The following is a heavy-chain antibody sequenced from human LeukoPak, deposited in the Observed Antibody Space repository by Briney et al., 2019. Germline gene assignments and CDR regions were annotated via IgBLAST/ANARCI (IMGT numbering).Heavy chain of an antibody. CDR2: INHSGST. CDR3: ARAGGSDPVNWFDP. V-gene: IGHV4-34*01. D-gene: IGHD1-26*01. Sequence: SETLSLTCAVYGGSFSGYYWSWIRQPPGEGLEWIGEINHSGSTNYNPSLKSRVTISVDTSKNQFSLKLSSVTAADTAVYYCARAGGSDPVNWFDPWGQGTLVTVSS. CDR1: GGSFSGYY. J-gene: IGHJ5*02.